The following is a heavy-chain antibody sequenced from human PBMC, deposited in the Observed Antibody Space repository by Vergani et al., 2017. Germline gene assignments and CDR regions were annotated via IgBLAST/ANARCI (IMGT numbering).Heavy chain of an antibody. D-gene: IGHD5-18*01. CDR2: ISHSGST. CDR3: ATSYVDTAMEIHYYYYYGMDV. J-gene: IGHJ6*02. Sequence: QVQLQESGPGLVKPSETLSLTCAVSGYSISSGYYWGWLRQPPGKGLEWIGSISHSGSTYYNPSLKSRVTISVDTSKNQFSLKMRSVTAADTAVYYCATSYVDTAMEIHYYYYYGMDVWGQGTTVTVSS. V-gene: IGHV4-38-2*01. CDR1: GYSISSGYY.